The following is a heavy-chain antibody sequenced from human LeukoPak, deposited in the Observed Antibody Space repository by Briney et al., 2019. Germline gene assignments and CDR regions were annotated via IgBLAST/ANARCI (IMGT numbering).Heavy chain of an antibody. Sequence: GGSLRLSCTASEFSFSGSWMSWVRQLPGKGLEWLADMNPDGSAIVYVDSVKGRFTVSRNNAKNSLYLQMDGLRAEDTAVYYCARDPLNGALDIWGQGTLVTVSS. CDR2: MNPDGSAI. CDR1: EFSFSGSW. J-gene: IGHJ3*02. V-gene: IGHV3-7*01. CDR3: ARDPLNGALDI.